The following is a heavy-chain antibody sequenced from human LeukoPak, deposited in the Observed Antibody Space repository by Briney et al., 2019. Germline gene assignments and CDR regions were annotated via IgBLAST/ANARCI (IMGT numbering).Heavy chain of an antibody. CDR3: ASQRGIAVAGNY. CDR1: GYSITSAYC. V-gene: IGHV4-38-2*01. J-gene: IGHJ4*02. Sequence: SETLSLTCAVSGYSITSAYCWGWIRQPPGKGLEWIGSMYHSGSTYYNPSLKSRVTISLDTSKNQFSLKLSFVTAADTAVYYCASQRGIAVAGNYWGQGTLVTVSS. D-gene: IGHD6-19*01. CDR2: MYHSGST.